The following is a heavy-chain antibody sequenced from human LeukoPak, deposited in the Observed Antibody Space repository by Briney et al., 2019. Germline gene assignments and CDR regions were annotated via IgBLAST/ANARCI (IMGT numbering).Heavy chain of an antibody. D-gene: IGHD6-19*01. V-gene: IGHV3-23*01. CDR1: GFAFSSYA. J-gene: IGHJ4*02. CDR3: AKAGIAVPATPEY. Sequence: GGSLRLSCAASGFAFSSYAMNWVRQAPGKGLEWVSVISSSGGTTYYSDSVKGRFIISRDNSKNTLYLQMNSLRAEDTAVYYCAKAGIAVPATPEYCGQGTQVTVSS. CDR2: ISSSGGTT.